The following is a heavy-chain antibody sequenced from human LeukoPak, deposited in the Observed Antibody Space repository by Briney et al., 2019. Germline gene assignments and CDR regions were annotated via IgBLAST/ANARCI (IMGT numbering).Heavy chain of an antibody. Sequence: GGSLRLSCAASGFTFSSYAMHWVRQAPGKGLEWVAVISHDGSNKYYADSVKGRFTISRDNSKNTLFLQMDSLRAEDTAVYYCARVMATISQDYFDFWGQGTLVTVSS. D-gene: IGHD5-24*01. J-gene: IGHJ4*02. V-gene: IGHV3-30*04. CDR1: GFTFSSYA. CDR2: ISHDGSNK. CDR3: ARVMATISQDYFDF.